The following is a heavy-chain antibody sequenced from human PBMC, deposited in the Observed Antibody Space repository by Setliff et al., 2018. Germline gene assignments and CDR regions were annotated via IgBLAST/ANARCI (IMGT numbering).Heavy chain of an antibody. V-gene: IGHV4-34*01. CDR2: INHSGST. CDR3: ARVPNFWSGYLDY. J-gene: IGHJ4*02. D-gene: IGHD3-3*01. Sequence: PSETLSLTCAVYGGSFSGYYWSWIRQPPGKGLEWIGVINHSGSTNYNPSLKSRVTISVDTSKNQFSLKLSSVTAADTAVYYCARVPNFWSGYLDYWGQGTLVTVSS. CDR1: GGSFSGYY.